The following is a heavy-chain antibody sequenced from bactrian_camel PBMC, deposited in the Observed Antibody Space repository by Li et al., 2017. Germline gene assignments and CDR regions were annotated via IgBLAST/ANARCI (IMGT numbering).Heavy chain of an antibody. CDR1: GHTYNRNC. J-gene: IGHJ4*01. V-gene: IGHV3S1*01. CDR2: IATGSGNT. Sequence: HVQLVESGGGSVQAGGSLRLSCAASGHTYNRNCMAWFRQAPVKEREGVARIATGSGNTYYADSVKGRFTISEDSAEHILTLQMNSLQPEDTAMYYCASRYDCYDGSWWKVVEPNYWGQGTQVTVS. CDR3: ASRYDCYDGSWWKVVEPNY. D-gene: IGHD4*01.